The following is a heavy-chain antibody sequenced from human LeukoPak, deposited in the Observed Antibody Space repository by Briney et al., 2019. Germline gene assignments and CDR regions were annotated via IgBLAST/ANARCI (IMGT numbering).Heavy chain of an antibody. V-gene: IGHV2-70*11. J-gene: IGHJ6*03. Sequence: SGPALVKPTQTLTLTCTFSGFSLSTSGMCVSWIRQPPGKALEWLARIDWDDDKYYSTSLKTRLTISKDTSKNQVVLTMTNMDPVDTATYYCARIRIAAAGTNHYYYYMDVWGKGTTVTVSS. D-gene: IGHD6-13*01. CDR3: ARIRIAAAGTNHYYYYMDV. CDR1: GFSLSTSGMC. CDR2: IDWDDDK.